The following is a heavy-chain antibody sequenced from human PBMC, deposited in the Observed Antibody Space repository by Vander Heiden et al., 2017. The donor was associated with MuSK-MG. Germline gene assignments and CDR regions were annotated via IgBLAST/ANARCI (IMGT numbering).Heavy chain of an antibody. D-gene: IGHD6-19*01. CDR1: VFTFSSYG. Sequence: QVQLVESGGGVVQPGGSLRLPCAASVFTFSSYGMHWVRQAPGKGLEWVAVIWYDGSNKYYAESVKGRFTISRDNSKNTLYLQMNSLRTEDTAVYYCARLGSGWSFDYWGQGTLVTVSS. CDR3: ARLGSGWSFDY. CDR2: IWYDGSNK. V-gene: IGHV3-33*01. J-gene: IGHJ4*02.